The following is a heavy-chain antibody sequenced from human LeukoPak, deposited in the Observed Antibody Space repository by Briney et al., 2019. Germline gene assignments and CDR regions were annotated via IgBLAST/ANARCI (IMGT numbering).Heavy chain of an antibody. CDR1: GFTFSSYT. J-gene: IGHJ4*02. CDR3: ARGVPYDSWSGPHYSDY. D-gene: IGHD3-3*01. V-gene: IGHV3-30*03. Sequence: GGSLRLSCAASGFTFSSYTMSWVRQAPGKGLEWVAVISYGGSNRYYADSVKGRSTISRDNSKNTLYLQMNSLRTEDTAVYYCARGVPYDSWSGPHYSDYWGQGTLVTVSS. CDR2: ISYGGSNR.